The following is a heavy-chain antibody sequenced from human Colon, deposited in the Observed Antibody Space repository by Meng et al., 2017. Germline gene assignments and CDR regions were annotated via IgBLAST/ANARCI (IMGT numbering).Heavy chain of an antibody. Sequence: QVQLEVSGPRLVRPSETLSLTCTLSGGSVSSPSYYWSWIRQTPGKGLEWIGYVYYTGSANYNPSLKSRVTISVDTSKNHFSLNLTSVTAADTAVYYCARGRGSYSSIDFWGQGTLVTVSS. CDR1: GGSVSSPSYY. D-gene: IGHD1-26*01. CDR2: VYYTGSA. CDR3: ARGRGSYSSIDF. J-gene: IGHJ4*02. V-gene: IGHV4-61*03.